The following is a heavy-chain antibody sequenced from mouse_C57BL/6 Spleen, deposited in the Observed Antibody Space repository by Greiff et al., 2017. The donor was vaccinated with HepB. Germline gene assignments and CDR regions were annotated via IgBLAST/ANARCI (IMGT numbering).Heavy chain of an antibody. Sequence: EVKLVESGGGLVQPKGSLKLSCAASGFSFNTYAMNWVRQAPGKGLEWVARIRSKSNNYATYYADSVKDRFTISRDDSESMLYLQINNLKTEDTAMYYCVRHDPGLYAMDYWGQGTSVTVSS. J-gene: IGHJ4*01. D-gene: IGHD3-3*01. CDR3: VRHDPGLYAMDY. V-gene: IGHV10-1*01. CDR2: IRSKSNNYAT. CDR1: GFSFNTYA.